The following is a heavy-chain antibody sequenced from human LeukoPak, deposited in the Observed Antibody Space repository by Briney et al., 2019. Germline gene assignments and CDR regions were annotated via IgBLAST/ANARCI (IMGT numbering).Heavy chain of an antibody. CDR2: INPNSGGT. Sequence: ASVKVSCKASGYTFNAYYIHWVRQAPGQGLEWMGWINPNSGGTNYAQKFQGRVTMTRDTSISTASMDLSSLRFDDTAVYYCARDSNYDILTASAFDIWGQGTMVTVSS. V-gene: IGHV1-2*02. D-gene: IGHD3-9*01. CDR3: ARDSNYDILTASAFDI. J-gene: IGHJ3*02. CDR1: GYTFNAYY.